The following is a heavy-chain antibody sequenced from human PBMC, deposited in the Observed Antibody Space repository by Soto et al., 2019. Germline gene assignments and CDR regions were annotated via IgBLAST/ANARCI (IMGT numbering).Heavy chain of an antibody. CDR3: AKSQRGYYYYGMDV. J-gene: IGHJ6*02. CDR1: GFTFSSYA. CDR2: ISGSGGST. Sequence: GGSLRLSCAASGFTFSSYAMSWVRQAPGKGLEWVSAISGSGGSTYYADSVKGRFTISRDSSKNTLYLQMNSLRAEDTAVYYCAKSQRGYYYYGMDVWGQGTSVTVSS. V-gene: IGHV3-23*01.